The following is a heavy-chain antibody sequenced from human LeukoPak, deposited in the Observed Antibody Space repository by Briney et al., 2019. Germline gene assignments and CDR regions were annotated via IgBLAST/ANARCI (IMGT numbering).Heavy chain of an antibody. CDR1: GYTFTSYD. CDR3: ARRRVRGWIQLRKRDAFDI. D-gene: IGHD5-18*01. CDR2: MNPNSGNT. Sequence: ASVKVSCKASGYTFTSYDINWVRQATGQGLEWMGWMNPNSGNTGYAQKFQGRVTMTRNTSISTAYMELSSLRSEDTAVYYCARRRVRGWIQLRKRDAFDIWGQGTMVTVSS. V-gene: IGHV1-8*01. J-gene: IGHJ3*02.